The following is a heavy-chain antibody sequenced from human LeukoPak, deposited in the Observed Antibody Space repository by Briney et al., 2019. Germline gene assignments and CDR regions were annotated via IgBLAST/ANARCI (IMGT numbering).Heavy chain of an antibody. J-gene: IGHJ5*02. CDR1: GGSISSTSYF. CDR2: IYYSGTT. Sequence: KTSETLSLTCNVSGGSISSTSYFWGWIRQPPGKGLEWIGSIYYSGTTYYSPSFKSRVTISVHTSQNQFSLKLSSVTAADTAVYYCARQQCNGGSCYSRAIWFDPWGQGTLVTVSS. CDR3: ARQQCNGGSCYSRAIWFDP. V-gene: IGHV4-39*01. D-gene: IGHD2-15*01.